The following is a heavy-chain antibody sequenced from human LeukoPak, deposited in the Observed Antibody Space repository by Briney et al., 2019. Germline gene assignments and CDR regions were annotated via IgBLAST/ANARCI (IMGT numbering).Heavy chain of an antibody. D-gene: IGHD4-17*01. CDR2: ISYDGSNK. CDR3: ARGRLINDYGDYGPSDY. Sequence: PGGSLRLSCAASGFTFSSYAMHWVRQAPGKGLEWVAVISYDGSNKYYADSVKGRFTTSRDNAKNTLYLQMNSLRAEDTAVYFCARGRLINDYGDYGPSDYWGQGTPVTVSS. V-gene: IGHV3-30*04. CDR1: GFTFSSYA. J-gene: IGHJ4*02.